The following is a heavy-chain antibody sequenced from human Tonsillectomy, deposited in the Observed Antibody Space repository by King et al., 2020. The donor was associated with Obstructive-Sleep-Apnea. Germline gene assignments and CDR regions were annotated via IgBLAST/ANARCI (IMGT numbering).Heavy chain of an antibody. CDR2: ITHGGST. D-gene: IGHD4-23*01. CDR3: ARGERYGGNSFYYGMDV. V-gene: IGHV4-34*01. CDR1: GESFTNYY. J-gene: IGHJ6*02. Sequence: VQLQQWGAGLWKPSETLSLTCAVYGESFTNYYWTWIRQPLGKGLEWIGEITHGGSTNYNPSLKSRVSISVDTSKNQFSLKLNSVTAADTGVYYCARGERYGGNSFYYGMDVWGQGTTVTVSS.